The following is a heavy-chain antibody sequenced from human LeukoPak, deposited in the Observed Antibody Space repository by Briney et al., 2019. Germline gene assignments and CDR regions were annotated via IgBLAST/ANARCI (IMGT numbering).Heavy chain of an antibody. V-gene: IGHV5-51*01. Sequence: LGESLKISCEGSGYSFTSYWIGWVRQMPGKGLEWMGIIYPGDSDTRYSPSFQGQVTISADKSISTAYLQWSSLKASDTAMYYCARHWTGSDRDIVVVPAAIDYWGQGTLVTVSS. CDR1: GYSFTSYW. CDR3: ARHWTGSDRDIVVVPAAIDY. CDR2: IYPGDSDT. J-gene: IGHJ4*02. D-gene: IGHD2-2*01.